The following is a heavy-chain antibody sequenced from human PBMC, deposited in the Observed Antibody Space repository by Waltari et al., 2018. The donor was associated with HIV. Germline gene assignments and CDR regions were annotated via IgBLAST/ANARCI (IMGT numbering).Heavy chain of an antibody. D-gene: IGHD3-3*01. Sequence: EVQLVQSGAEVKKPGATVKISCKVSGYTFTDYYMPWVQTAPGKGLEWMGLVDPEDGETIYAEKFQGRVTITADTSTDTAYMELSSLRSEDTAVYYCATRYYDFWSGNWYFDLWGRGTLVTVSS. J-gene: IGHJ2*01. CDR1: GYTFTDYY. CDR2: VDPEDGET. V-gene: IGHV1-69-2*01. CDR3: ATRYYDFWSGNWYFDL.